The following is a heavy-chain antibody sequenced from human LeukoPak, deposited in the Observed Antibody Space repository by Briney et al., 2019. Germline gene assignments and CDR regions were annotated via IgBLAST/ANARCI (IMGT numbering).Heavy chain of an antibody. CDR2: IYVTGTT. Sequence: SETLSLTCTGSGGSNSTNYSNWIRQPAGKGLEWIGRIYVTGTTYYNPSLKSRLTMSVDASRNQFFLNLSSVTAADTAVYDCARGGPDLAREYFQYWGQGTLVTVS. D-gene: IGHD5-12*01. V-gene: IGHV4-4*07. CDR1: GGSNSTNY. J-gene: IGHJ1*01. CDR3: ARGGPDLAREYFQY.